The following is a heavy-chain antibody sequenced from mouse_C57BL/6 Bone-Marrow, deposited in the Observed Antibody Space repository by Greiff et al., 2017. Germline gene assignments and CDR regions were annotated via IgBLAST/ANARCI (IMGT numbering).Heavy chain of an antibody. D-gene: IGHD3-2*02. Sequence: EVQLVESGGGLVQPGESLKLSCESNEYEFPSHDMSWVRQTPEKRLELVAAINSDGGSTYYPDTMERRFIISRDNTKKTLYLQMSSLRSEDTALYYCARLLDSSGYVRYAMDYWGQGTSVTVSS. CDR1: EYEFPSHD. CDR3: ARLLDSSGYVRYAMDY. V-gene: IGHV5-2*01. J-gene: IGHJ4*01. CDR2: INSDGGST.